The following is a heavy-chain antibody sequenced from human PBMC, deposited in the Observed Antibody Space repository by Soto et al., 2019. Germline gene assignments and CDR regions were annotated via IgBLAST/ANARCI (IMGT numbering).Heavy chain of an antibody. CDR2: IIPIFGTA. D-gene: IGHD2-15*01. V-gene: IGHV1-69*13. CDR1: GGTFSSYA. CDR3: ARQYCSGGSCHYYYGMDV. J-gene: IGHJ6*02. Sequence: SVKVSCKASGGTFSSYAISWVRQAPGQGLEWMGGIIPIFGTANYAQKFQGRVTITADESTSTAYMELSSLRSEDTAVYYCARQYCSGGSCHYYYGMDVWGQGTTVTVSS.